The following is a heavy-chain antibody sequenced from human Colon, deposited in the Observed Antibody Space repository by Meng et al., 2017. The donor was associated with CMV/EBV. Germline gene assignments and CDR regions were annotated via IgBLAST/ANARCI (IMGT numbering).Heavy chain of an antibody. V-gene: IGHV3-23*01. CDR3: ARGVIAVGQRHYFAH. Sequence: GESLKISCTASGFNFRGSAMSWVRQAPGKGLEWVSGISGGGTSTYYADSVKGRFTISRDTPNNTLFLQLNSLRAEDTAVYYCARGVIAVGQRHYFAHWGQGTLVTVSS. CDR2: ISGGGTST. D-gene: IGHD6-19*01. CDR1: GFNFRGSA. J-gene: IGHJ4*02.